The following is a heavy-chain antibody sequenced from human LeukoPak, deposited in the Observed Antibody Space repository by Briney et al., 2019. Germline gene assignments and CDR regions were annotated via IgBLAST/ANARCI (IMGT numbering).Heavy chain of an antibody. CDR2: ISSSSSYI. V-gene: IGHV3-21*01. CDR3: ARAVIAARRGEGY. CDR1: GFTFSSYS. J-gene: IGHJ4*02. Sequence: GGSLRLSCAASGFTFSSYSMNWVRQAPGKGLEWVSSISSSSSYIYYADSVKGRFTISRDNAKNSLYLQMNSLRAEDTAVYYCARAVIAARRGEGYWGQGTLVTVSS. D-gene: IGHD6-6*01.